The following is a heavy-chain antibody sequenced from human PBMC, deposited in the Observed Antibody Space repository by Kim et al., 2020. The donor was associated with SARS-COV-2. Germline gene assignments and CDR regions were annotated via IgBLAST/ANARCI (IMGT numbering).Heavy chain of an antibody. D-gene: IGHD2-21*01. CDR2: ISPSDTNT. Sequence: GGSLRLSCAASGFTLSSYVMSWVRQAPGKGLEWVSGISPSDTNTYYADSVKGRFTVSRDNSKNTLFLQMNSLRAEDTAVYYCAKGRIADWGQGTLVTVSS. CDR3: AKGRIAD. J-gene: IGHJ4*02. V-gene: IGHV3-23*01. CDR1: GFTLSSYV.